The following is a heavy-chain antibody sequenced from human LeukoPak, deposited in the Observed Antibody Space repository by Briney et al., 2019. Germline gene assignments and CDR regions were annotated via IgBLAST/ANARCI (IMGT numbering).Heavy chain of an antibody. CDR2: IYYSGST. Sequence: SETLSLTCAVSGGSIRSNNHYWGWIRQPPGKGLEWIGSIYYSGSTYYNPSLKSRVTISVDTSKNQFSLKLSSVTAADTAVYYCARTQVSVLAAAGTFDYWGQGTLVTVSS. D-gene: IGHD6-13*01. CDR3: ARTQVSVLAAAGTFDY. J-gene: IGHJ4*02. V-gene: IGHV4-39*01. CDR1: GGSIRSNNHY.